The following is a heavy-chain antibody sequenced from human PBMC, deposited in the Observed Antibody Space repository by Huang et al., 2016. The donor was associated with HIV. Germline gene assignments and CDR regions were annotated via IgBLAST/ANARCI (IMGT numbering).Heavy chain of an antibody. J-gene: IGHJ6*03. Sequence: QVQLQESGPGLVKPSETLSLTCTVSGGSISSHYWSWIRQPPGKGREWIGSIYYSGSTNYHPSLKSRVTISEDTSTNQFSLKLSSVTAADTAVYYCARVSSSWYPYYYYYYMDVWGKGTTVTVSS. D-gene: IGHD6-13*01. CDR2: IYYSGST. V-gene: IGHV4-59*11. CDR1: GGSISSHY. CDR3: ARVSSSWYPYYYYYYMDV.